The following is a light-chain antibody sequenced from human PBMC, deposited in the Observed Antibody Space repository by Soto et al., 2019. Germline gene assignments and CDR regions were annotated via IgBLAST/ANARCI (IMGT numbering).Light chain of an antibody. CDR1: QSISSW. V-gene: IGKV1-5*03. Sequence: DIQMTQSPSTLSASVGDRVTITCRASQSISSWLAWYQQQPGKAPKLLIYKASSLESGVPSRFSGSGSGTEFTLTISRLQPDDFATYYCQQYNSYLWTFGQGTKVEIK. J-gene: IGKJ1*01. CDR2: KAS. CDR3: QQYNSYLWT.